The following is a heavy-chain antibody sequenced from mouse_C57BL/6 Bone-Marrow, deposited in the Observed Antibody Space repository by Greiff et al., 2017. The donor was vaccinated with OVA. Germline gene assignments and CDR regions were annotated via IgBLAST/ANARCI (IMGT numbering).Heavy chain of an antibody. V-gene: IGHV3-8*01. CDR1: GYSLTSDY. CDR2: ISYSGST. J-gene: IGHJ2*01. CDR3: ARGGTGYFDY. Sequence: EVKLQESGPGLAKPSQPLSLPCSVTGYSLTSDYWHWLRPFPGHKLEYMGYISYSGSTSYTPSLKSRISITRDTSKNQYYLQLNSVTTEDTATYYCARGGTGYFDYWGQGTTLTVSS. D-gene: IGHD2-14*01.